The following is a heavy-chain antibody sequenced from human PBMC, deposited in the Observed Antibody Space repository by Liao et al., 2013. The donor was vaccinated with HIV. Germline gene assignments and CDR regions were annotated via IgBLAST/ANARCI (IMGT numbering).Heavy chain of an antibody. CDR1: GGSFSGYY. CDR3: AADSNYDWFDP. Sequence: QVQLQQWGAGLLKPSETLSLTCAVYGGSFSGYYWSWIRQPPGKGLQWIGEINHSGSTNFNPSLKSRVTISLDTSKNQFSLRLSSVTAADTALYYCAADSNYDWFDPWGQGTLVTVSS. CDR2: INHSGST. V-gene: IGHV4-34*01. J-gene: IGHJ5*02. D-gene: IGHD4-11*01.